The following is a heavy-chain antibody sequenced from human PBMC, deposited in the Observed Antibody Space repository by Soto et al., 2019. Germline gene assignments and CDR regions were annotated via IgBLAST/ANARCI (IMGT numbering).Heavy chain of an antibody. CDR3: ARAPGNERLDY. Sequence: QVQLQESGPGLVKPSQTLSLTCTVSGAYVNTGGYYWSWVRQYPGKGLEWIGYIYHSGDTYYNPSLKRRLTISVDTSKNPFSLSLSSVTVADTAVYYCARAPGNERLDYWGQGTLVIVSS. J-gene: IGHJ4*02. V-gene: IGHV4-31*03. D-gene: IGHD1-1*01. CDR2: IYHSGDT. CDR1: GAYVNTGGYY.